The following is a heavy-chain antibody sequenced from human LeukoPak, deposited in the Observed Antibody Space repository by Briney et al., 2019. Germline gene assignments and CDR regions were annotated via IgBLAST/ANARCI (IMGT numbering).Heavy chain of an antibody. D-gene: IGHD3/OR15-3a*01. V-gene: IGHV4-39*01. J-gene: IGHJ4*02. CDR3: ARQTGSGLFILP. CDR2: IYYSGNT. CDR1: GVSISSSNSY. Sequence: SETLSLTCTVSGVSISSSNSYWGWIRQPPGKGLEWIGSIYYSGNTYYNASLKSQVSISINTSKNQFSLKLTSVTAADTAVYYCARQTGSGLFILPGGQGTLVTVSS.